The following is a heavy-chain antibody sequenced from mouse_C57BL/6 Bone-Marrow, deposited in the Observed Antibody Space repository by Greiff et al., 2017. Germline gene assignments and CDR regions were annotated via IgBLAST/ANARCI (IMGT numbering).Heavy chain of an antibody. CDR3: ASDYGSSYRYFDV. Sequence: EVQLQQSGPVLVKPGASVKMSCKASGYTFTDYYMNWVKQSHGKSLEWIGVINPYNGGTSYNQKFKGKATLTVDKSSSTAYMELNSLTSEDSAVYYCASDYGSSYRYFDVWGTGTTVTVSS. CDR1: GYTFTDYY. J-gene: IGHJ1*03. V-gene: IGHV1-19*01. D-gene: IGHD1-1*01. CDR2: INPYNGGT.